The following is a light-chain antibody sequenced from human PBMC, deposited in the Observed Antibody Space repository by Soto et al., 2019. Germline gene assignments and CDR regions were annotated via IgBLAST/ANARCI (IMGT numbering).Light chain of an antibody. CDR3: QQYGSSPGWT. V-gene: IGKV3-20*01. CDR1: QSLGRY. Sequence: EIVLTQSPDTLSLSPGESATLSCRASQSLGRYLAWYQQKPGQAPRLLIYGASSRATGIPDRFSGSGSGTDFTLTISRLEPEDFAVYYCQQYGSSPGWTFGQGTKVDIK. J-gene: IGKJ1*01. CDR2: GAS.